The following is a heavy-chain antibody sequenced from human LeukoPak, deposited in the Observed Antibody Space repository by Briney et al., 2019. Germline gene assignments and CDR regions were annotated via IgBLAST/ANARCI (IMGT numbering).Heavy chain of an antibody. V-gene: IGHV5-51*01. Sequence: GESLQISCKGSGYRFTTYWIGWVRQMPGKGLEWIGIIFPGDSDTTYNPSLQGQVSISADKSINTAYLQWSSLRASDTATYYCATSESQTRFDYWGQGTLVTVSS. J-gene: IGHJ4*02. CDR2: IFPGDSDT. CDR1: GYRFTTYW. D-gene: IGHD1/OR15-1a*01. CDR3: ATSESQTRFDY.